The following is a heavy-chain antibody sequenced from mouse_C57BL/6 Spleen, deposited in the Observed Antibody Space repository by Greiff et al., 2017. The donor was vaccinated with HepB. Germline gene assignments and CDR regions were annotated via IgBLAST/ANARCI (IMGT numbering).Heavy chain of an antibody. CDR2: ISYDGSN. Sequence: EVKLMESGPGLVKPSQSLSLTCSVTGYSITSGYYWNWIRQFPGNKLEWMGYISYDGSNNCNPSLKNRISITRDTSKNQFFLKLNSVTTEDTATYYCARDRDYDYAMDYWGQGTSVTVSS. J-gene: IGHJ4*01. CDR1: GYSITSGYY. V-gene: IGHV3-6*01. D-gene: IGHD2-4*01. CDR3: ARDRDYDYAMDY.